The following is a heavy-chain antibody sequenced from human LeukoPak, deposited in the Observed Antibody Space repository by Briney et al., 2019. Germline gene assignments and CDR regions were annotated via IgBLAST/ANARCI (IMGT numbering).Heavy chain of an antibody. V-gene: IGHV3-30*02. CDR3: AKESEFYDILTGYMEA. CDR2: IRYDGSNK. J-gene: IGHJ4*02. CDR1: GFTFNSYG. D-gene: IGHD3-9*01. Sequence: GRSLRLSCAASGFTFNSYGMHWVRQAPGKGLEWVAFIRYDGSNKYYADSVKGRFTISRDNSKNTLYLQMNSLRAEDTAVYYCAKESEFYDILTGYMEAWGQGPLVTVSS.